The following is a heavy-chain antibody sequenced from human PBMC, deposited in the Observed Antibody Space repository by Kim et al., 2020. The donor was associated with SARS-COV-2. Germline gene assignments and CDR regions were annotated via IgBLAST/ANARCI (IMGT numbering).Heavy chain of an antibody. CDR1: GFTFSSYA. J-gene: IGHJ6*02. D-gene: IGHD3-22*01. V-gene: IGHV3-23*01. Sequence: GGSLRLSCAASGFTFSSYAMSWVRQAPGKGLEWVSGISGGGGSTYYADSVKGRFTISRDNSKNTLYLQMNSLRAEDTAVYYCAKAITTMIVVVITTGYYYGMDVWGQGTTVTVSS. CDR3: AKAITTMIVVVITTGYYYGMDV. CDR2: ISGGGGST.